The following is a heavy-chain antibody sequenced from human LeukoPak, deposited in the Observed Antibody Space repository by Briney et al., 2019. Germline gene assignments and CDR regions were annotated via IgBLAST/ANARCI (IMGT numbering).Heavy chain of an antibody. J-gene: IGHJ6*03. D-gene: IGHD5-18*01. V-gene: IGHV4-61*02. CDR2: THTSGST. CDR1: GGSISSGGYY. Sequence: SETLSLTCTVSGGSISSGGYYWTWIRQPAGKGLEWIGRTHTSGSTNYNPSLKSRVTISVDTSKNQFSLKLSSVTAADTAVYYCARESYGYGFYYYYMDVWGKGTTVTVSS. CDR3: ARESYGYGFYYYYMDV.